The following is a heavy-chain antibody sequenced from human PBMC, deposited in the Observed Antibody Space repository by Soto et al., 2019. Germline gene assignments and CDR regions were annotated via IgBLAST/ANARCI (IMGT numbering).Heavy chain of an antibody. D-gene: IGHD3-22*01. CDR1: GGSISSGGYY. J-gene: IGHJ4*02. V-gene: IGHV4-31*03. Sequence: SETLSLTCTVSGGSISSGGYYWSWIRQHPGKGLEWIGYIYYSGRTYYNPSLKSRVTISVGTSKNQFSLKLSSVTAADTAMYYCARADRLYDSSGYYCSYWGEGTLVTVPS. CDR2: IYYSGRT. CDR3: ARADRLYDSSGYYCSY.